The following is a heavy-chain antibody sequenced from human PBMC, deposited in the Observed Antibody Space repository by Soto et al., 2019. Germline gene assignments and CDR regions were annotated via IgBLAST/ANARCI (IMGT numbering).Heavy chain of an antibody. CDR3: ARGYCSSTSCYYYYYLDV. V-gene: IGHV1-69*02. CDR2: IIPILGIA. D-gene: IGHD2-2*01. CDR1: GGTFRSYT. Sequence: GASVKVSCKASGGTFRSYTISWVRQAPGQGLEWMGRIIPILGIANYAQKFQGRVTITADKSTSTAYMELSSLRSEDTAVYYCARGYCSSTSCYYYYYLDVWGKGTTVTVSS. J-gene: IGHJ6*03.